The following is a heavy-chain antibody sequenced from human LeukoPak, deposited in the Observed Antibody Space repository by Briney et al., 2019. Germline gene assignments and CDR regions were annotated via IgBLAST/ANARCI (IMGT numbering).Heavy chain of an antibody. CDR3: ARAGHNSNSGGYDF. D-gene: IGHD3-22*01. V-gene: IGHV1-2*02. CDR1: VYTFIHHY. Sequence: GASVTVSCKPSVYTFIHHYLHWVRQAPGQGLESLGWIDPDTGDTNYPQKFQGRVTMSRDTSSSTAYMELNRLRSDDTAVYYCARAGHNSNSGGYDFWGRGTLVTVSS. J-gene: IGHJ4*02. CDR2: IDPDTGDT.